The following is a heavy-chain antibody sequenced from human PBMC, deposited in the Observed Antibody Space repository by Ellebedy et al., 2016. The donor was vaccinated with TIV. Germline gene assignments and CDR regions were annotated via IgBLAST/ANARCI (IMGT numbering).Heavy chain of an antibody. D-gene: IGHD2-15*01. Sequence: SVKVSXXASGGTFSSYAISWVRQAPGQGLEWMGGIIPIFGTANYAQKFQGRVTMTRDTSTSTVYMELCSLRSEDTAVYYCARGLEESGGIIDYWGQGTLVTVSS. J-gene: IGHJ4*02. CDR2: IIPIFGTA. CDR3: ARGLEESGGIIDY. V-gene: IGHV1-69*05. CDR1: GGTFSSYA.